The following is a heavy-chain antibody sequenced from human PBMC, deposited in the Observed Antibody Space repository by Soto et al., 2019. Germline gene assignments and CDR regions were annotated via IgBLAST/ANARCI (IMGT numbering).Heavy chain of an antibody. D-gene: IGHD3-22*01. CDR2: IWYDGSNK. V-gene: IGHV3-33*01. CDR1: GFTFSSYG. J-gene: IGHJ6*02. Sequence: PGGSLRLSCAASGFTFSSYGMHWVRQAPGKGLEWVAVIWYDGSNKYYADSVKGRFTISRDNSKNTLYLQMNSLRAEDTAVYYCARDHHDSSGYYYYYYGMDVWGQGTTVTVS. CDR3: ARDHHDSSGYYYYYYGMDV.